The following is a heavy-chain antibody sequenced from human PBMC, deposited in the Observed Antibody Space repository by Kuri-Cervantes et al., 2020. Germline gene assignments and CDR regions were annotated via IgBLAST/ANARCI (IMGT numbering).Heavy chain of an antibody. D-gene: IGHD6-19*01. V-gene: IGHV3-48*02. Sequence: GESLKISCAGSGFAVSSNYMSWVRQAPGKGLEWVSYISSSGDTIYYADSVKGRFTISKDNSKNTLSLQLDSLRDDDTAVYYCAREGYSSGKAGIFDIWGQGTMVTVSS. J-gene: IGHJ3*02. CDR1: GFAVSSNY. CDR3: AREGYSSGKAGIFDI. CDR2: ISSSGDTI.